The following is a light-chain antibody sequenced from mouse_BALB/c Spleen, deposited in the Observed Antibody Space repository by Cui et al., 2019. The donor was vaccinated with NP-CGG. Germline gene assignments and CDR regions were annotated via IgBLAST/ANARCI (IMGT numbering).Light chain of an antibody. J-gene: IGLJ1*01. CDR2: GTN. CDR1: TGAVTTNNY. Sequence: QAAVVQEPARTTPPGATVTLTCRSNTGAVTTNNYANWVQEKPDHLFTGLIGGTNNRAPGVPARFSGSLIGDKAALTITGAQTEDEAIYFCALWYSNHWVFGGGTKLTVL. V-gene: IGLV1*01. CDR3: ALWYSNHWV.